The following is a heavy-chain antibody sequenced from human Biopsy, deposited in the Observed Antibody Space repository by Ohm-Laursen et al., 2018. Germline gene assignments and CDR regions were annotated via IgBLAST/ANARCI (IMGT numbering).Heavy chain of an antibody. V-gene: IGHV4-38-2*01. Sequence: SETLSLTCAVSGYSVTNDYYWGWIRQPPGKGLEWIGNIYYDGITYYTPSLKSRVATSVDTSKNQFSLRLTSVTAADTAVYYCARVAGGYAYYYGMDVWGQGTTVIVSS. CDR3: ARVAGGYAYYYGMDV. CDR2: IYYDGIT. J-gene: IGHJ6*02. CDR1: GYSVTNDYY. D-gene: IGHD5-12*01.